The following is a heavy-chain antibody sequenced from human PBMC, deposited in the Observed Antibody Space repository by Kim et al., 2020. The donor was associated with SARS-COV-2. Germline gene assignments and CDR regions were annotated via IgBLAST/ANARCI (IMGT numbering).Heavy chain of an antibody. CDR2: INPRSANT. Sequence: ASVKVSCKASAYTFTSYWIHWVRQAPGQGLEWMGMINPRSANTRYAQNFQGRVTTTSDTSTSTAYMEMSSLRSEDTAVYYCARAWDQNFDFWGQGTLVTVSS. CDR1: AYTFTSYW. V-gene: IGHV1-46*01. D-gene: IGHD1-26*01. CDR3: ARAWDQNFDF. J-gene: IGHJ4*02.